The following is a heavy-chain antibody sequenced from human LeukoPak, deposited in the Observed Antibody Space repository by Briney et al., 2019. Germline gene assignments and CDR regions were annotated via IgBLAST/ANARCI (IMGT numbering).Heavy chain of an antibody. CDR3: AKQARRAYYYGSGTYARSHYFDY. V-gene: IGHV3-30*18. Sequence: GGSLRLSCAASGFTFSSYGIHGVRQAPGKGLEGVAVISFDGSNKYYADSVKGRFTISRDNSKNTLYLQMTSLRAEATAVYYCAKQARRAYYYGSGTYARSHYFDYWGQGTLVTVSS. J-gene: IGHJ4*02. CDR2: ISFDGSNK. D-gene: IGHD3-10*01. CDR1: GFTFSSYG.